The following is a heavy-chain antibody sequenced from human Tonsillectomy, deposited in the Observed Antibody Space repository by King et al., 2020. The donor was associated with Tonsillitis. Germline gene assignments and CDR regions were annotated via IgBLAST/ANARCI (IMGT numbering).Heavy chain of an antibody. V-gene: IGHV4-39*02. CDR2: VYYTGNI. CDR1: GGSISSTSYY. J-gene: IGHJ4*02. Sequence: QLQESGPGLVKPSETLSLTCNVSGGSISSTSYYWGWIRQPPGKGLEWIASVYYTGNIYYNSSLKSRVTISMDTAKNHFSLRLSSVTAADTAVFYCVTVRGSHRRIDYRGQGTLVTVSS. CDR3: VTVRGSHRRIDY. D-gene: IGHD1-26*01.